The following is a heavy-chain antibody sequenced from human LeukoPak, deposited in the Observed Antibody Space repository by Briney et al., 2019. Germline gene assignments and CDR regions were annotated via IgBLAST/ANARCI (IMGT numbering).Heavy chain of an antibody. V-gene: IGHV4-59*08. J-gene: IGHJ6*02. Sequence: PSETLSLTCTVSGGSISSYYWSWIRQPPGKGLEWIGYIYYSGSTNYNPSLKSRVTISVDTSKNQFSLKLSSVTAADTAVYYCARLKQRLVNSAYYYYGMDVWGQGTTVTVSS. CDR1: GGSISSYY. CDR3: ARLKQRLVNSAYYYYGMDV. D-gene: IGHD6-13*01. CDR2: IYYSGST.